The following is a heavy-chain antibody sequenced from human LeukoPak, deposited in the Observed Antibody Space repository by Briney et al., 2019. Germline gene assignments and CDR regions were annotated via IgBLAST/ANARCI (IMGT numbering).Heavy chain of an antibody. V-gene: IGHV4-38-2*02. CDR1: GYTISSGYY. Sequence: SETLSLTCTVSGYTISSGYYWGWIRQPPGKGLEWIGSIYHSGSTYYNPSLKSRVTISVDTSKNQFSLKLSSVTAADTAVYYCARAPSDSSGYSSYYYYMDVWGKGTTVTVSS. D-gene: IGHD3-22*01. CDR3: ARAPSDSSGYSSYYYYMDV. CDR2: IYHSGST. J-gene: IGHJ6*03.